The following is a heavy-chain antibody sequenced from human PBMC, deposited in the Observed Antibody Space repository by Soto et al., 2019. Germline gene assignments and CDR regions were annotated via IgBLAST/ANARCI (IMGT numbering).Heavy chain of an antibody. V-gene: IGHV3-11*01. D-gene: IGHD6-13*01. CDR3: ARGYSSSWTNWFDP. CDR1: GFTFSDYY. CDR2: ISSSGSTI. J-gene: IGHJ5*02. Sequence: VGSLRLSCAASGFTFSDYYMSWIRQAPGKGLEWVSYISSSGSTIYYADSVKGRFTISRDNAKNSLYLQMNSLRAEDTAVYYCARGYSSSWTNWFDPWGQGTLVTVSS.